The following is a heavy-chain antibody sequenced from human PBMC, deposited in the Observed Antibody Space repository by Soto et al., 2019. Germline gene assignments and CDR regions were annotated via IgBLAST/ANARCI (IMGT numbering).Heavy chain of an antibody. CDR2: ISAYNGNT. J-gene: IGHJ6*02. CDR3: ARDPTMVRGVNRTYGMDV. V-gene: IGHV1-18*01. Sequence: ASVKVSCKASGYTFTSYVISWVRQAPGQGLEWMGWISAYNGNTNYAQKLQGRVTMTTDTSTSTAYMELRSLRSDDTAVYYCARDPTMVRGVNRTYGMDVWGQGTTVTVSS. D-gene: IGHD3-10*01. CDR1: GYTFTSYV.